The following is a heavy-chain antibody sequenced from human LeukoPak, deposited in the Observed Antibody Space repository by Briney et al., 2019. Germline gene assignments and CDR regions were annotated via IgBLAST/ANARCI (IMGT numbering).Heavy chain of an antibody. CDR3: ASLLYSSGQYVMFDY. Sequence: PSETLSLTCTVSGGSISSSSYYWGWIRQPPGKGLEWIGSIYYSGSTYYNPSLKSRVTISVDTSKNQFSLKLSSVTAADTAVYYCASLLYSSGQYVMFDYWGQGTLVTVSS. D-gene: IGHD6-19*01. CDR2: IYYSGST. V-gene: IGHV4-39*01. CDR1: GGSISSSSYY. J-gene: IGHJ4*02.